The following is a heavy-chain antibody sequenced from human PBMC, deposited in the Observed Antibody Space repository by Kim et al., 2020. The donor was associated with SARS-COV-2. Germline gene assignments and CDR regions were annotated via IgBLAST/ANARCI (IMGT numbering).Heavy chain of an antibody. CDR1: GYSISSGYY. D-gene: IGHD4-17*01. CDR2: IYHSGST. V-gene: IGHV4-38-2*02. J-gene: IGHJ2*01. CDR3: ARDLRTVTTRYFDL. Sequence: SETLSRTCTVSGYSISSGYYWGWIRQPPGKGLEWIGSIYHSGSTYYNPSLKSRVTISVDTSKNQFSLKLSSVTAADTAVYYCARDLRTVTTRYFDLWGRGTLVTVSS.